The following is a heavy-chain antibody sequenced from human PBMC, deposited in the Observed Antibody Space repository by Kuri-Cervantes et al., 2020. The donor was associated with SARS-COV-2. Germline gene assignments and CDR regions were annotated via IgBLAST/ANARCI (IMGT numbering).Heavy chain of an antibody. CDR2: ISSSSSYI. V-gene: IGHV3-21*01. Sequence: GESLKISCAASGFTFSSYSMNWVRQAPGKGLEWVSSISSSSSYIYYADSVKGRFTISRDNAKNSLYLQMNSLRAEDTAVYYCAAMATIRVGLDYWGQGTLVTVSS. CDR3: AAMATIRVGLDY. J-gene: IGHJ4*02. D-gene: IGHD5-24*01. CDR1: GFTFSSYS.